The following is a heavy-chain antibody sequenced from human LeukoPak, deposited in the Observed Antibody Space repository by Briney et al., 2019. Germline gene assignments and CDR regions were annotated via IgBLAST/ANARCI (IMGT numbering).Heavy chain of an antibody. D-gene: IGHD3-10*01. CDR1: GGSISSYY. Sequence: SETLSLTCTVSGGSISSYYWSWIRQPPGKGLEWIGYIYYSGSTNYNPSLKSRVTISVATSKNQFSLRLSSVTAADTAVYYCARGKGYYGSGSYYDPWGQGTLVTVSS. CDR3: ARGKGYYGSGSYYDP. V-gene: IGHV4-59*01. J-gene: IGHJ5*02. CDR2: IYYSGST.